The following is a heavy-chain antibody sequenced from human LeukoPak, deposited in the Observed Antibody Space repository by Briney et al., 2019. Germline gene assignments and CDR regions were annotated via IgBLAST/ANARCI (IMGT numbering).Heavy chain of an antibody. J-gene: IGHJ4*02. D-gene: IGHD6-6*01. CDR1: GFTLNSYA. V-gene: IGHV3-30*02. CDR3: AKEYTPSSPLGELDS. CDR2: IRHDEANC. Sequence: GGSLRLSCAVSGFTLNSYAMHWVRQAPGKGLEWVAVIRHDEANCFYADSLQGRFTTSRDTSKKLLYLQINSLRDEDAAVYYCAKEYTPSSPLGELDSWGQGTLVTVSS.